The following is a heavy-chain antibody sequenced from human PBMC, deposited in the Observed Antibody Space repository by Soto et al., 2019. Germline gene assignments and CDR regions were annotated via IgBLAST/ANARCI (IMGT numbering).Heavy chain of an antibody. Sequence: GESLKISCAASGFTFSSYAMSWVRQAPGKGLEWVSAISGSGGSTYYADSVKGRFTISRDNSKNTLYLQMNSLRAEDTAVYYCAKVLMVSLIDPWGQGTLVTVSS. D-gene: IGHD2-8*01. J-gene: IGHJ5*02. CDR3: AKVLMVSLIDP. CDR2: ISGSGGST. CDR1: GFTFSSYA. V-gene: IGHV3-23*01.